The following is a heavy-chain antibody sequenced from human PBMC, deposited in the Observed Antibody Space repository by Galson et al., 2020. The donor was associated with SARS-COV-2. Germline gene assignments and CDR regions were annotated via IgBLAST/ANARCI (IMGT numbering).Heavy chain of an antibody. J-gene: IGHJ3*02. V-gene: IGHV1-58*01. CDR3: AAPYCSSTSCRDAFDI. Sequence: SVKVSCKASGFTFTSSAVQWVRQARGQRLEWIGWIVVGSGNTNYAQKFQERVTITREMSTSTAYMELSSLRSEDTAVYYCAAPYCSSTSCRDAFDIWGQGTMVTVSS. CDR2: IVVGSGNT. CDR1: GFTFTSSA. D-gene: IGHD2-2*01.